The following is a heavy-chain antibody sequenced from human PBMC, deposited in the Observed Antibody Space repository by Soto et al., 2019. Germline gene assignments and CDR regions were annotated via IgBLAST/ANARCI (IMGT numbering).Heavy chain of an antibody. V-gene: IGHV1-18*01. CDR1: GYPFTNSG. CDR3: ATGTLFGSEAFET. CDR2: ISAYNGNT. Sequence: QAQLVQSGAELKKPGASVKVSCKASGYPFTNSGISWVRQAPGQGLEWMGWISAYNGNTNYAQNLQGRVSMTTDTSRSTAYLELRSLGSADTAVSFCATGTLFGSEAFETWGQGTLVTVSS. J-gene: IGHJ3*02. D-gene: IGHD3-3*01.